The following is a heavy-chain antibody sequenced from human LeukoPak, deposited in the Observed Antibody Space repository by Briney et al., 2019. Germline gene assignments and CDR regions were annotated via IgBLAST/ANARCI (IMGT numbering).Heavy chain of an antibody. CDR1: GYSISSGYY. Sequence: SETLSLTCTVSGYSISSGYYWGWIRQPPGKGLEWIGSIYHSGSTYYNPSLKSRVTISVDTSKNQFSLKLSSVTAADTAVYYCARDDPWGGDYRNNWFDPWGQGTLVTVSS. CDR2: IYHSGST. J-gene: IGHJ5*02. V-gene: IGHV4-38-2*02. CDR3: ARDDPWGGDYRNNWFDP. D-gene: IGHD4-17*01.